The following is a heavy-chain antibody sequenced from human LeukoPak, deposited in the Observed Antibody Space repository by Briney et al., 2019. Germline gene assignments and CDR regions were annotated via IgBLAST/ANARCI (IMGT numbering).Heavy chain of an antibody. CDR1: GGSISSGGYY. CDR2: IYYSGST. J-gene: IGHJ3*02. V-gene: IGHV4-31*03. CDR3: ARYTYYYDSSGYYPADAFDI. Sequence: PSQTLSLTCTVSGGSISSGGYYWSWIRQHPGKGLEWIGYIYYSGSTYYNPSLKGRVTISVDTSKNQFSLKLSSVTAADTAVYYCARYTYYYDSSGYYPADAFDIWGQGTTVTVSS. D-gene: IGHD3-22*01.